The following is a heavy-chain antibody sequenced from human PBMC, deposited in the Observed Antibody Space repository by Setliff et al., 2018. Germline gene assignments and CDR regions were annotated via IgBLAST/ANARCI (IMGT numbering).Heavy chain of an antibody. J-gene: IGHJ4*02. CDR2: INNYNFNT. Sequence: ASVKVSCKSSGFTFTGYGITWVRQVPGQGLEWMGWINNYNFNTQYAQNLQGRLTLTTDISTSTAYMELGSLTTDDTAVYYCARVESMVRGKNILRYFDYWGQGIQVTVSS. CDR1: GFTFTGYG. V-gene: IGHV1-18*01. CDR3: ARVESMVRGKNILRYFDY. D-gene: IGHD3-10*01.